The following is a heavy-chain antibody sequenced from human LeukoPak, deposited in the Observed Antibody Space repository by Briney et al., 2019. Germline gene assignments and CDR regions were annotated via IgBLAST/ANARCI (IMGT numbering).Heavy chain of an antibody. Sequence: PSGTLSLTCAVSGGSISSSNWWSWVRQPPGKGLEWIGEIYHSGSTNYNPSLKSRVTISVDKSKNQFSLKLSSVTAADTAVYYCARPRLEYCSGGSCFDAFDIWGQGTMVTVSS. J-gene: IGHJ3*02. D-gene: IGHD2-15*01. CDR1: GGSISSSNW. CDR2: IYHSGST. CDR3: ARPRLEYCSGGSCFDAFDI. V-gene: IGHV4-4*02.